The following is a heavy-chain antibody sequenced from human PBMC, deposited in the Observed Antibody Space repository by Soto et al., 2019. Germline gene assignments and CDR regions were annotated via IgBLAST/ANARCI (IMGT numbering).Heavy chain of an antibody. Sequence: QVQLMQSGAEVKKPGASVKVSCKASGYTFTNYGICWVRQAPGQGLEWMGWINAYNGYTNYAQKFQGRVTMATDTSTSTAYMELRSLRSDDTAVYYCARDGDEEANFDPWGQGTLVTVSS. D-gene: IGHD4-17*01. J-gene: IGHJ5*02. V-gene: IGHV1-18*01. CDR2: INAYNGYT. CDR3: ARDGDEEANFDP. CDR1: GYTFTNYG.